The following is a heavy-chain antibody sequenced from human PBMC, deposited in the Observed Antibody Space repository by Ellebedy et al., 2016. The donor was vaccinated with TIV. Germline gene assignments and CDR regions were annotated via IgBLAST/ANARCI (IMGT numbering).Heavy chain of an antibody. D-gene: IGHD6-13*01. CDR2: IWYDGSNK. V-gene: IGHV3-33*08. Sequence: GESLKISCAASGSTFSDHGMHWVRQAPGKGLEWVAVIWYDGSNKFYADSVKGRFTISRDNSKKTLYLEMDSLRAEDTAVYYCARGLVAGGTWFDYYNGMDVWGQGTTVTVSS. CDR3: ARGLVAGGTWFDYYNGMDV. J-gene: IGHJ6*02. CDR1: GSTFSDHG.